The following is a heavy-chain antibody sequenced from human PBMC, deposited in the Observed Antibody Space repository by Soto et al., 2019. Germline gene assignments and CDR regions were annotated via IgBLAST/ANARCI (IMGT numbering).Heavy chain of an antibody. CDR3: AKGVHYYDSSGYVNFDY. Sequence: EVQLLESGGGLVQPGGSLRLSCAASGFTFSSYAMSWVRQAPGKGLEWVSAISGSGGSTYYADSVKGRFTISRDNSKNTLYLQMNSLRAEDTAVYYCAKGVHYYDSSGYVNFDYWGQGTLVTVSS. J-gene: IGHJ4*02. D-gene: IGHD3-22*01. V-gene: IGHV3-23*01. CDR2: ISGSGGST. CDR1: GFTFSSYA.